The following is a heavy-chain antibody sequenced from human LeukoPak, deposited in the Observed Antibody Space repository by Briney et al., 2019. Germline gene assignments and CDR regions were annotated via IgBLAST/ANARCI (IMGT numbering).Heavy chain of an antibody. D-gene: IGHD1-1*01. J-gene: IGHJ6*02. CDR3: ARGNDGPYGMDV. Sequence: GGSLRLSCAASGFMFSSNWMSWVRQAPGKGLEWVANIKQDGSEKYYVDSVKGRFTISRDNAKNSLYLQMNSLRAEDTAVYYCARGNDGPYGMDVWGQGTTVTVSS. CDR2: IKQDGSEK. CDR1: GFMFSSNW. V-gene: IGHV3-7*03.